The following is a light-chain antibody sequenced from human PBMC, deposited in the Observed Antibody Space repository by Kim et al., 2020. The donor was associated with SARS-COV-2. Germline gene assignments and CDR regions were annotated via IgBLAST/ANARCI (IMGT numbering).Light chain of an antibody. V-gene: IGKV1-12*01. CDR2: AAS. Sequence: DIQMTQSPSSVSASVGDSVTITCRASQDITIWLAWYQQKPGKAPKLLIYAASNLQSGVPSRFSGSASGADFTLTISTLQPEDSATYFCQQTNLFPLTLGGGTQMDIK. CDR1: QDITIW. J-gene: IGKJ4*01. CDR3: QQTNLFPLT.